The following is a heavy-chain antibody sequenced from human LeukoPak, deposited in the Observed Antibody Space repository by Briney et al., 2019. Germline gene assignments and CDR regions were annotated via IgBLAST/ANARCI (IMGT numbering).Heavy chain of an antibody. D-gene: IGHD3-16*01. CDR3: ARESWSYASKFHY. CDR1: DDSISIYY. J-gene: IGHJ4*02. V-gene: IGHV4-59*12. CDR2: IDHTGST. Sequence: SETLSLTCSVSDDSISIYYWSWIRQPPGKGLEWIGYIDHTGSTNYNPSLRSRVTISIDKSKNQFSLNLSSVTAADTAVYYCARESWSYASKFHYWGQGTLVTVSS.